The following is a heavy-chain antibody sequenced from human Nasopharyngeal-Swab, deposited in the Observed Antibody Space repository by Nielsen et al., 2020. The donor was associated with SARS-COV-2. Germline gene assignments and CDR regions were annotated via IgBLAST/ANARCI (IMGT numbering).Heavy chain of an antibody. CDR2: IYYSGST. Sequence: GSLRLSCTVSGGSVSSGSYYWSWIRQPPGKGLEWIGYIYYSGSTNYDPSLKSRVTISVDTSKNQFSLKLSSVTAADTAVYYCARVRVFTFDYWGQGTLVTVSS. V-gene: IGHV4-61*01. D-gene: IGHD3-10*01. CDR3: ARVRVFTFDY. J-gene: IGHJ4*02. CDR1: GGSVSSGSYY.